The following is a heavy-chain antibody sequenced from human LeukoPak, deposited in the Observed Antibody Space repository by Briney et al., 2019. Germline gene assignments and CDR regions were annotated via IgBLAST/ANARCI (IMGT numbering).Heavy chain of an antibody. CDR2: IWYEGSNK. CDR3: ARDQYCSGGSCYYYYYYGMDV. V-gene: IGHV3-33*01. Sequence: ETGRSLRLSCAASGFTFSSYGMHWVRQAPGKGLEWVAVIWYEGSNKYYADSVKGRFTISRDNSKNTLYLQMNSLRAEDTAVYYCARDQYCSGGSCYYYYYYGMDVWGQGTTVTVSS. J-gene: IGHJ6*02. D-gene: IGHD2-15*01. CDR1: GFTFSSYG.